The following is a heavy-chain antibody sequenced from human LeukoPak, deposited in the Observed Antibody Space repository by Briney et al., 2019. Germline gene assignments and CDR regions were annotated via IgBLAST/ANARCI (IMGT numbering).Heavy chain of an antibody. J-gene: IGHJ4*02. D-gene: IGHD3-22*01. CDR3: AKDGYNYDGSSQLDY. V-gene: IGHV3-23*01. CDR1: GFTFSMFA. Sequence: PGGSLRLSCAASGFTFSMFAMHWVRQAPGKGLEWVSAICGSGSDTYHADADSVKGRFTISRDNSKNALYLEINNLSAEDTAVYYCAKDGYNYDGSSQLDYWGEGSLVAVSS. CDR2: ICGSGSDT.